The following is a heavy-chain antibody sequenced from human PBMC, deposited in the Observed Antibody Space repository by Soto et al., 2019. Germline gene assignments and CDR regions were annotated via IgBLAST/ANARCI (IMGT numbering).Heavy chain of an antibody. CDR1: GVTFSSYW. J-gene: IGHJ4*02. CDR2: IAHDGSEE. V-gene: IGHV3-7*01. CDR3: ARESNAHFVF. Sequence: GGSVRLSCAVSGVTFSSYWVSWVRQGPGRGLEWVATIAHDGSEEFYVESVKSRVTISRDNTNNSQYLQMNSLRAEDTAVYYFARESNAHFVFWGQGTMVTVSS. D-gene: IGHD7-27*01.